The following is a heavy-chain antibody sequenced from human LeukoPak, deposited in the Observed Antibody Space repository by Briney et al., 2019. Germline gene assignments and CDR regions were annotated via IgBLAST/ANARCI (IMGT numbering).Heavy chain of an antibody. CDR1: GFTVSSNY. V-gene: IGHV3-30-3*01. D-gene: IGHD2-2*01. CDR2: ISYDGSNK. J-gene: IGHJ4*02. Sequence: GGSLRLSCAASGFTVSSNYMSWVRQAPGKGLEWVAVISYDGSNKYYADSVKGRFTISRDNSKNTLYLQMNSLRAEDTAVYYCARDPPTGYQLLYYFDYWGQGTLVTVSS. CDR3: ARDPPTGYQLLYYFDY.